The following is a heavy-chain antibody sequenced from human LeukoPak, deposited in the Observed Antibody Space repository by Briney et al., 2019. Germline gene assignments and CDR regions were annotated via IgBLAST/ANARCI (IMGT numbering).Heavy chain of an antibody. Sequence: PSETLSLTCTVSGDSISSSSYFWGWIRQSPGQGLEWIGTSHYTGNTYYNPSLKSRVTISLDTSRNQFPLRLTSVIVADTALYYCARMRSYWYFDLWGRGTLVAVSS. V-gene: IGHV4-39*06. CDR2: SHYTGNT. CDR3: ARMRSYWYFDL. J-gene: IGHJ2*01. CDR1: GDSISSSSYF. D-gene: IGHD2-15*01.